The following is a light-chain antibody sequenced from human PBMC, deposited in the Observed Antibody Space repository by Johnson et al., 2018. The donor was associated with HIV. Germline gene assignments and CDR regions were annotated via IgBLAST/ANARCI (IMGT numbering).Light chain of an antibody. CDR3: GVWDVSLTPRYV. CDR1: SSDMGNYA. V-gene: IGLV1-51*02. Sequence: QSVLTQPPSVSAAPGQKVTISCSGSSSDMGNYAVSWYQQLPGTAPKLLIYENNKRPSGIPDRFSGSKSGATASLGIPGLQTGDEADYYCGVWDVSLTPRYVFGTGTTIAVL. J-gene: IGLJ1*01. CDR2: ENN.